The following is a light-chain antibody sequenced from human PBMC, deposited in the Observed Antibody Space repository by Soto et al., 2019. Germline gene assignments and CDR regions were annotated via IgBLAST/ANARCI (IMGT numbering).Light chain of an antibody. CDR2: TND. CDR3: ATWDDSLRGPV. Sequence: QSALTQPPSASGTPGRRVTIFCSGSSSNIGSKPVNWYQHLPGTAPKLLIFTNDRRPSGVPDRFSGSKSGTSASLAITGLQSEDEADYYCATWDDSLRGPVFGGGTKLTVL. J-gene: IGLJ3*02. CDR1: SSNIGSKP. V-gene: IGLV1-44*01.